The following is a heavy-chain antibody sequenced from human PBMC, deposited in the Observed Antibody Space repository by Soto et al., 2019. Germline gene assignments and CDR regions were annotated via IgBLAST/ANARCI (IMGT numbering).Heavy chain of an antibody. CDR3: ARVEGIAVAVLPLKLYGMDV. CDR2: ISYDGSNK. D-gene: IGHD6-19*01. CDR1: GFTFSSYG. J-gene: IGHJ6*02. V-gene: IGHV3-30*03. Sequence: PGGSLRLSCAASGFTFSSYGMHWVRQAPGKGLEWVAVISYDGSNKYYADSVKGRFTISRDNSKNTLYLQMNSLRAEDTAVYYCARVEGIAVAVLPLKLYGMDVWGQGTTVTVSS.